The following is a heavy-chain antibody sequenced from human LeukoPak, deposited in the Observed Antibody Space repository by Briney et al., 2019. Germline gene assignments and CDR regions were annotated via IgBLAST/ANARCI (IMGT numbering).Heavy chain of an antibody. CDR1: GYTFTSYN. J-gene: IGHJ4*02. Sequence: ASVKVSCKASGYTFTSYNINWVRQATGQGPEWMGWMSPNSGNTGYAQKFQGRVTMTRNTSISTAYMELSSLRSEDTAVYYCARNFHPGNWDYWGQGTLVTVSS. CDR2: MSPNSGNT. D-gene: IGHD1-14*01. V-gene: IGHV1-8*01. CDR3: ARNFHPGNWDY.